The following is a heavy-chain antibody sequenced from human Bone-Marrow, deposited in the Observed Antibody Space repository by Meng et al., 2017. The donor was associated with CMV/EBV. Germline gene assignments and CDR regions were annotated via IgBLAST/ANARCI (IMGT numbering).Heavy chain of an antibody. D-gene: IGHD3-10*01. CDR2: ISAYNGNT. CDR1: GYTFPSYG. J-gene: IGHJ6*02. CDR3: ASDGSGSYYYYYGMDV. Sequence: ASVKVSCKASGYTFPSYGISWVRQAPGQGLEWMGWISAYNGNTNYAQKLQGRVTMTTDTSTSTAYMEPRSLRSDDTAVYYCASDGSGSYYYYYGMDVWGQGTTVTVSS. V-gene: IGHV1-18*01.